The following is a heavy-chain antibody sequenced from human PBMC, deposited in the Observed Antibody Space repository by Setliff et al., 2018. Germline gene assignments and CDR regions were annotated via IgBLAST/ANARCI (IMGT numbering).Heavy chain of an antibody. V-gene: IGHV4-38-2*01. CDR1: GYSISSGYH. CDR3: ARGRAGHSGH. CDR2: IYHSGST. J-gene: IGHJ4*02. Sequence: SETLSLTCAVSGYSISSGYHWAWIRQLPGKGLEWIGTIYHSGSTYFNPSLESRVTISVDTSKGQFSLKLSSVTAADTAVYYCARGRAGHSGHWGQGTLVTVSS. D-gene: IGHD6-19*01.